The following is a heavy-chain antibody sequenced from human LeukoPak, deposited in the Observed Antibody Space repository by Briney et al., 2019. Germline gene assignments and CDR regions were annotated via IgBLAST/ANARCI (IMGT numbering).Heavy chain of an antibody. Sequence: GGSLRLSCAASGFTVSSNYMSWVRQAPGKGLEWVSVIYSGGSTYYADSVKGRFTISRDNSKNTLYLQMNSLRAEDTAVYYCARELAYYRGVWDYWGQGTLVTVSS. D-gene: IGHD3-10*01. J-gene: IGHJ4*02. V-gene: IGHV3-66*01. CDR2: IYSGGST. CDR1: GFTVSSNY. CDR3: ARELAYYRGVWDY.